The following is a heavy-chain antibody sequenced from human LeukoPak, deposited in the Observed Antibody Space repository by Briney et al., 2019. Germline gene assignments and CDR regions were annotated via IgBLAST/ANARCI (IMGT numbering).Heavy chain of an antibody. V-gene: IGHV1-2*02. D-gene: IGHD3-10*01. J-gene: IGHJ5*02. CDR3: ARGISYGSGSYQNWFDP. CDR1: GYTFTGYY. Sequence: ASVKVSCKASGYTFTGYYIHWVRQAPGQGLEWMGWINPNSGGTNYAQKFQGRVTMTRDTSISTAYMELSRLRSDDTAVYYCARGISYGSGSYQNWFDPWGQGTLVTVSS. CDR2: INPNSGGT.